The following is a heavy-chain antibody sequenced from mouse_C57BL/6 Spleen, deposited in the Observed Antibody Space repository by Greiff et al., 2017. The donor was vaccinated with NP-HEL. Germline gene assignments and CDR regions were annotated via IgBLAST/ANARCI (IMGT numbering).Heavy chain of an antibody. V-gene: IGHV5-17*01. CDR2: ISSGSSTI. CDR3: ARREDYYDYDDGPYFAY. CDR1: GFTFSDYG. D-gene: IGHD2-4*01. J-gene: IGHJ3*01. Sequence: EVNVVESGGGLVKPGGSLKLSCAASGFTFSDYGMHWVRQAPEKGLEWVAYISSGSSTIYYADTVKGRFTISRDNAKNTLFLQMTSLRSEDTAMYYCARREDYYDYDDGPYFAYWGQGTLVTVSA.